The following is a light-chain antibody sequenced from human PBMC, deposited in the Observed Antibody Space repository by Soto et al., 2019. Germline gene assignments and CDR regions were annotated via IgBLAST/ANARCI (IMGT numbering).Light chain of an antibody. V-gene: IGLV2-14*03. Sequence: QSALTQPASVSGSPGQSITISCTGTSSDVGGYNYVSWYQHHPGKAPKLMIYDVNNRPSGVSNRFSASKSGTTASLTISGLQAEDEADYYCSSYTSSSTLEVFGGGTKLTVL. CDR1: SSDVGGYNY. J-gene: IGLJ2*01. CDR2: DVN. CDR3: SSYTSSSTLEV.